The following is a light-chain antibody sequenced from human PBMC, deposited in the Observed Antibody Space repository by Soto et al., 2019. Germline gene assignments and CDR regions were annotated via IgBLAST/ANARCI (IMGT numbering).Light chain of an antibody. V-gene: IGKV3-15*01. CDR2: GAS. Sequence: EIVMTQSPDTLSVSPGERASLSCRASQSVMTKLAWYQKKPGQPPRLLIYGASIRATGIPARFSGSGSGTEFTLTISSLQPDDFATYYCQEYNTYSRTFGQGTKVDIK. CDR1: QSVMTK. CDR3: QEYNTYSRT. J-gene: IGKJ1*01.